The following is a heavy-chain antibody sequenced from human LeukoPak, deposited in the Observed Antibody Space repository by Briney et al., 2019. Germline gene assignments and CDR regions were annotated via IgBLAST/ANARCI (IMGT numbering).Heavy chain of an antibody. CDR3: ARAVRITMVRGVPEVYYYYYYMDV. Sequence: GGSLRLSCAASGFTFSSYSMSWIRQAPGEGLEWVSSISSSSSYIYYADSVKGRFTISRDNAKNSLYLQMNSLRAEDTAVYYCARAVRITMVRGVPEVYYYYYYMDVWGKGTTVTVSS. J-gene: IGHJ6*03. V-gene: IGHV3-21*01. CDR1: GFTFSSYS. CDR2: ISSSSSYI. D-gene: IGHD3-10*01.